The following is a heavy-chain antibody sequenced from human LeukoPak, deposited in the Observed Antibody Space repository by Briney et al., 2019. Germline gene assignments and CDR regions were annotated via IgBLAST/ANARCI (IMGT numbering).Heavy chain of an antibody. J-gene: IGHJ3*02. CDR1: GYTFTSYY. CDR2: INPSGGST. D-gene: IGHD6-13*01. Sequence: ASLKVSCKASGYTFTSYYMHWVRQAPGQGLEWMGLINPSGGSTSYAQKFQGRVTMTRDTSTSTVYMELSSLRSEDTAVYYCARDLSQIAAAGIWAFDIWGQGTMVTVSS. V-gene: IGHV1-46*01. CDR3: ARDLSQIAAAGIWAFDI.